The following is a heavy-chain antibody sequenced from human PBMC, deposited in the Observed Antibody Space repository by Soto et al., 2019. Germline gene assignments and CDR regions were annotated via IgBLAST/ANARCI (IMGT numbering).Heavy chain of an antibody. Sequence: GASVKVSCKASGYTFTNYGISWVRQAPGQGLEWMGWINVYNGNTNYAQKLQGRVIMTTDTSTSTAYMELKSLKSDDTAVYYCARGPDPTYSDYWGQGTLVTVSS. CDR3: ARGPDPTYSDY. CDR2: INVYNGNT. J-gene: IGHJ4*02. V-gene: IGHV1-18*01. CDR1: GYTFTNYG.